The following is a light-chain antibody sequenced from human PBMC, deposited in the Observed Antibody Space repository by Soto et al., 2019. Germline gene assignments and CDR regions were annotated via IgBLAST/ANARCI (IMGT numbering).Light chain of an antibody. CDR1: SSDVGGYNY. V-gene: IGLV2-8*01. J-gene: IGLJ2*01. CDR2: EVN. CDR3: AAWDDSLNGVV. Sequence: QSALTQPPSASGSPGQSVTISCTGTSSDVGGYNYVSWYQQYPGKVPKLMVYEVNKRPSGVPDRFSGSKSGNTASLTVSGLQAEDEADYYCAAWDDSLNGVVFGGGTKLTVL.